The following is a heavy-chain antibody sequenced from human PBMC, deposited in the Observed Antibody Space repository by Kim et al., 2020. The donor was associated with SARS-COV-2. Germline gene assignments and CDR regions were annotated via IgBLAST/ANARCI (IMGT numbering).Heavy chain of an antibody. D-gene: IGHD3-22*01. CDR1: Y. CDR2: IYYSGST. J-gene: IGHJ3*02. Sequence: YWGWSRQHPGKGLEWIGYIYYSGSTYYNPSLKSRVTISVDTSKNQFSLKLSSVTAADTAVYYCARALSITMIVVVINAFDIWGQGTMVTVSS. CDR3: ARALSITMIVVVINAFDI. V-gene: IGHV4-31*02.